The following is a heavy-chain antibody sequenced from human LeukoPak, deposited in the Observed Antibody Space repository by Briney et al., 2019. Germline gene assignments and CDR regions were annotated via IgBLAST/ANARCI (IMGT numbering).Heavy chain of an antibody. D-gene: IGHD3-10*01. CDR1: GGSISSSSYY. J-gene: IGHJ4*02. V-gene: IGHV4-39*01. Sequence: SETLSLTCTVSGGSISSSSYYWGWIRQPPGKGLEWSGSIYYRRCAYYSQSLTRRVTISVDTYKNQFSLKLSSVTAANTDVYYCARLTPSLSMVRGVAVDYWGQGTLVTVSS. CDR3: ARLTPSLSMVRGVAVDY. CDR2: IYYRRCA.